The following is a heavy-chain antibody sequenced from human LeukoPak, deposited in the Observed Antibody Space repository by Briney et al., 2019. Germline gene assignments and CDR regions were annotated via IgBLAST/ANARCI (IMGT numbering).Heavy chain of an antibody. CDR1: GHTFTGYY. CDR2: INPNSGGT. V-gene: IGHV1-2*04. CDR3: ARGGWYSGYVGVDY. Sequence: GASVKVSCKASGHTFTGYYMHWVRQAPGQGLEWMGWINPNSGGTNYAQKFQGWVTMTRDTSISTAYMELSRLRSDDTAVYYCARGGWYSGYVGVDYWGQGTLVTVSS. D-gene: IGHD5-12*01. J-gene: IGHJ4*02.